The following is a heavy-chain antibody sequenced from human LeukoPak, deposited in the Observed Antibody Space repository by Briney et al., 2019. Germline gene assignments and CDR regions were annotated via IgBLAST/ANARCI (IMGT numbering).Heavy chain of an antibody. J-gene: IGHJ4*02. Sequence: SETPSLTCAVYGGSFSGYYWSWIRQPPGKGLEWIGEINHSGSTNYNPSLKSRVTISADTSKNQFSLKLSSVTAADTAVYYCARDRYSSGWYYFDYWGQGTLVTVSS. V-gene: IGHV4-34*01. CDR3: ARDRYSSGWYYFDY. CDR1: GGSFSGYY. CDR2: INHSGST. D-gene: IGHD6-19*01.